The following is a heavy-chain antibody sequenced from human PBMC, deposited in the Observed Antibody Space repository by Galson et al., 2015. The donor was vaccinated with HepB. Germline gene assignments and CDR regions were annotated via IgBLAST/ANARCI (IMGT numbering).Heavy chain of an antibody. V-gene: IGHV5-10-1*01. D-gene: IGHD3-10*01. Sequence: QSGAEVKKPGESLRISCKASGYTFSAFWITWVRQIPGKGLEWMGRIDPSDSYTDYSPSFQGHVTISADKSITTAYLQWSSLKASDTAMYYCASPQYYYGSGTYYNVSDYWGQGTLVTVSS. CDR3: ASPQYYYGSGTYYNVSDY. J-gene: IGHJ4*02. CDR1: GYTFSAFW. CDR2: IDPSDSYT.